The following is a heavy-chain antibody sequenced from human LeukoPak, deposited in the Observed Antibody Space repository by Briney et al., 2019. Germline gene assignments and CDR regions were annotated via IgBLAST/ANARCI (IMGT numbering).Heavy chain of an antibody. Sequence: GASVKVSCKASGYTFTSYDINWVRQATGQGLEWMGWMNPNSGNTGYAQEFQSRVTMTGDTSISTAYMELSSLTSEDTAVYYCARRKPTSGAQYWFDPWGQGTLVTVSS. CDR1: GYTFTSYD. J-gene: IGHJ5*02. V-gene: IGHV1-8*01. CDR3: ARRKPTSGAQYWFDP. D-gene: IGHD3-10*01. CDR2: MNPNSGNT.